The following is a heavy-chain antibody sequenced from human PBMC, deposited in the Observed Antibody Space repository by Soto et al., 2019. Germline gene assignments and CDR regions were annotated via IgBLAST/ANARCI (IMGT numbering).Heavy chain of an antibody. CDR3: TTDPTNEVFEWLLYYEAYGMAV. V-gene: IGHV3-15*07. J-gene: IGHJ6*02. CDR2: IKSNTDGGTT. Sequence: EVQLVESGGGLVKPGGSLRLSCAASGFTFSNAWMNQVRQAPGNGLEWVGRIKSNTDGGTTDYDAPVKGRFTISRDDSINTLYLQMNSLKSDDTAVYYCTTDPTNEVFEWLLYYEAYGMAVWGQGTTVTVSS. D-gene: IGHD3-3*01. CDR1: GFTFSNAW.